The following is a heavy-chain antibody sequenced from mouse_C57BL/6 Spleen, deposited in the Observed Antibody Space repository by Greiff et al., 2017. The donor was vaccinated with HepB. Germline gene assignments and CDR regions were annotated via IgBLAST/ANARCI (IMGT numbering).Heavy chain of an antibody. CDR3: ARTLYGSSSFDY. V-gene: IGHV1-26*01. CDR2: INPNNGGT. Sequence: EVKLQQSGPELVKPGASVKISCKASGYTFTDYYMNWVKQSHGKSLEWIGDINPNNGGTSYNQKFKGKATLTVDKSSSTAYMELRSLTSEDSAVYYCARTLYGSSSFDYWGQGTTLTVSS. CDR1: GYTFTDYY. D-gene: IGHD1-1*01. J-gene: IGHJ2*01.